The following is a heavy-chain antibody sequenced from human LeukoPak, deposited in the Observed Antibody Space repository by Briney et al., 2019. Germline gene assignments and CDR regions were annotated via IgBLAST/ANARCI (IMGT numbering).Heavy chain of an antibody. CDR2: IKYDGSEK. J-gene: IGHJ4*02. CDR3: ARDYID. Sequence: GGSLRLSCAASRFIFGSYWMSWVRQAPGKGLEWVAYIKYDGSEKDYVDSVKGRFTISRDNAKNSLYLQMNSLRVEDTAVYHCARDYIDRGQGTLVTVSS. V-gene: IGHV3-7*01. CDR1: RFIFGSYW.